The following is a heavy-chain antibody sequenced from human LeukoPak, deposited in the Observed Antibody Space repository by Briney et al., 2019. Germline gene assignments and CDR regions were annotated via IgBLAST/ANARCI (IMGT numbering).Heavy chain of an antibody. J-gene: IGHJ5*02. V-gene: IGHV4-39*01. CDR1: GGSITNSPYY. CDR3: AVATAGFPGFDP. D-gene: IGHD6-13*01. Sequence: SETLSLTCTVSGGSITNSPYYWGWIRQPPGKGLEWIGNIYYSGSTYYSPSLKSRVSISVDTSKNQFSLKLKSVTAADTAVYYCAVATAGFPGFDPWGQGALVTVSS. CDR2: IYYSGST.